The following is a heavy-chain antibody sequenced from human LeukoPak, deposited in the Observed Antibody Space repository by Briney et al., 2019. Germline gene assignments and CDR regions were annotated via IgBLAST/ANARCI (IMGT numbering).Heavy chain of an antibody. D-gene: IGHD1-7*01. V-gene: IGHV4-59*01. CDR2: IYYSGST. Sequence: KSSETLSLTCAVYGGSFSGYYWSWIQQPPGKGLEWIGYIYYSGSTNYNPSLKSRVTISVDTSKNQFSLKLSSVTAADTAVYYCARVRNYFDPWGQGTLVTVSS. CDR3: ARVRNYFDP. CDR1: GGSFSGYY. J-gene: IGHJ5*02.